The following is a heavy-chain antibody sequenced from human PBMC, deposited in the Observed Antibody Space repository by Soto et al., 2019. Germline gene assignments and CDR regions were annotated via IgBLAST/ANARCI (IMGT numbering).Heavy chain of an antibody. J-gene: IGHJ6*02. Sequence: ASVKVSCKASGGTFSSYAISWVRQAPGQGLEWMGGIIPIFGTANYAQKFQGRVTITADESTSTAYMELSSLRSEDTAVYYCARDRLGHQPYYYYYGMDVWGQGTTVTVSS. V-gene: IGHV1-69*13. CDR1: GGTFSSYA. CDR2: IIPIFGTA. CDR3: ARDRLGHQPYYYYYGMDV. D-gene: IGHD6-19*01.